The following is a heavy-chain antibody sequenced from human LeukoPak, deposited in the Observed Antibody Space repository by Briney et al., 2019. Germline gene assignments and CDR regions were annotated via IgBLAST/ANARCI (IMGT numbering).Heavy chain of an antibody. V-gene: IGHV4-31*03. D-gene: IGHD6-19*01. J-gene: IGHJ5*02. CDR3: ARRDTKQWLVGYNWFDP. Sequence: SETLSLTCTVSDGSVSTGGYYWSWIRQHPGKGLEWIGYVYYTGNTDYNPSLKSRVTISVDTSKNQFSLKLSSVTAADTAVYYCARRDTKQWLVGYNWFDPWGQGTLVTVSS. CDR2: VYYTGNT. CDR1: DGSVSTGGYY.